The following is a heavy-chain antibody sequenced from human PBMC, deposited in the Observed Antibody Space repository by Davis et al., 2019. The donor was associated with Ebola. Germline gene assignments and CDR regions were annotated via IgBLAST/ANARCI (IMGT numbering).Heavy chain of an antibody. J-gene: IGHJ4*02. V-gene: IGHV3-73*01. CDR3: TRHSLDSSSPFDY. D-gene: IGHD6-6*01. CDR1: GFTFSGSA. CDR2: LRSNANSYAT. Sequence: PGGSLRLSCAASGFTFSGSAIHWVRQASGKGLEWVGRLRSNANSYATGYATSVKGRFIISRDNSKNMVYLQMNSLKTEDTAVYYCTRHSLDSSSPFDYWGQGTLVTVSS.